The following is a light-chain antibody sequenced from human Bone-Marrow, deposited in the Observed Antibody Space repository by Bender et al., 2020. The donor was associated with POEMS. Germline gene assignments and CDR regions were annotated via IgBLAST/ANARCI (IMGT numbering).Light chain of an antibody. V-gene: IGLV1-47*01. J-gene: IGLJ2*01. CDR3: SSYVDGNTSVL. CDR1: SSNIGSHY. CDR2: RNN. Sequence: QSVLTQAPSASGTPGQRVTISCSGSSSNIGSHYVYWYQQLPGAAPTLLIYRNNLRPSGVPDRFSGSRSGNTASLTVSGLQAEDEADYYCSSYVDGNTSVLFGGGTKLTVL.